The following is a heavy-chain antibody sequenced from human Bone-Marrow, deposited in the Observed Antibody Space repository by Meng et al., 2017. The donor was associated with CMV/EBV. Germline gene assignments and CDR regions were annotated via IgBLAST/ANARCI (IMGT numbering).Heavy chain of an antibody. CDR3: ARGSSSWYYYFDY. V-gene: IGHV6-1*01. CDR2: TYYRSKWYH. Sequence: ASLSRTIAAWIWFRQSPSRVLEWLGRTYYRSKWYHAYAVSVKRRITINPDTSKNQFSLQLNSVTPEDTAVYYCARGSSSWYYYFDYWGQGTLVTVSS. D-gene: IGHD6-13*01. J-gene: IGHJ4*02. CDR1: ASLSRTIAA.